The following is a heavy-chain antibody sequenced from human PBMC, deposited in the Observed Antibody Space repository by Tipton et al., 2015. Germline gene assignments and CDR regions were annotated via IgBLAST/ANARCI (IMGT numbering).Heavy chain of an antibody. CDR1: GFSFSTNP. CDR2: VHSGGTT. Sequence: GSLRLSCAASGFSFSTNPMSWVRQAPGKGLEWVSFVHSGGTTSYGDSVKGRFTISRDNSKNTVFLQMNSLRAEDTAVYYCAKDPARRRIVVLPAAILNWGQGALVTVSS. J-gene: IGHJ4*02. V-gene: IGHV3-53*01. CDR3: AKDPARRRIVVLPAAILN. D-gene: IGHD2-2*01.